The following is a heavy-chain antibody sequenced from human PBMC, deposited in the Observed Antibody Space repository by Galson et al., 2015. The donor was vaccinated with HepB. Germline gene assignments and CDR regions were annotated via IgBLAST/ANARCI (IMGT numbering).Heavy chain of an antibody. J-gene: IGHJ4*02. V-gene: IGHV3-23*01. Sequence: SLRLSCAASGFTFSSYAMSWVRQAPGKGLEWVSAISGSGGSTYYADSVKGRFTISSDNSKNTLYLQMNSLRAEDTAVYYCAKWSRLIAAAGTLRGAYWGQGTLVTVSS. CDR3: AKWSRLIAAAGTLRGAY. CDR2: ISGSGGST. D-gene: IGHD6-13*01. CDR1: GFTFSSYA.